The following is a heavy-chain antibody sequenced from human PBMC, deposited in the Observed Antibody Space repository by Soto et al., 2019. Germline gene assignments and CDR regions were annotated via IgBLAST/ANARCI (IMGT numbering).Heavy chain of an antibody. D-gene: IGHD3-22*01. CDR2: INAGNGNT. V-gene: IGHV1-3*01. Sequence: ASVKVSCKASGYTFTSYAMHWVRQAPGQRLEWMGWINAGNGNTKYSQKFQGRVTITRDTSASTAYMELSSLRSEDTAVYYCAAESYYESNGTKGRIDWGQGTLVTVSS. CDR3: AAESYYESNGTKGRID. CDR1: GYTFTSYA. J-gene: IGHJ4*02.